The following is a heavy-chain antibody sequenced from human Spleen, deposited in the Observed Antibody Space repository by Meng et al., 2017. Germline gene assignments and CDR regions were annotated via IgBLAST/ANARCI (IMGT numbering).Heavy chain of an antibody. CDR3: AREWEVVY. V-gene: IGHV3-21*01. CDR2: ISSTGNSL. D-gene: IGHD1-26*01. J-gene: IGHJ4*02. Sequence: EVQLLESGGGLVMPGWSLRLSCAVSGFTFSIYRMMWVRQAPGKGLEWVSSISSTGNSLYYADSVTGRFNISRDDAKNSLYLQMNSLRAEDTGVYYCAREWEVVYWGQGTLVTVSS. CDR1: GFTFSIYR.